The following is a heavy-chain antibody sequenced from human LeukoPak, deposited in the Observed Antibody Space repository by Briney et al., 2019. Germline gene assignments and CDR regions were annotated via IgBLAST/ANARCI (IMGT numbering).Heavy chain of an antibody. CDR3: ARGKAVAGTFSWFDP. CDR1: GFTFSTYW. CDR2: LNSDGSST. Sequence: GGSLRLSCAASGFTFSTYWMHWVRQAPGKGLVWVSRLNSDGSSTTYADSVKGRFTISRDNAKNTLYLQMNSLRAEDTAVYYCARGKAVAGTFSWFDPWGQGTLVTVSS. D-gene: IGHD6-19*01. J-gene: IGHJ5*02. V-gene: IGHV3-74*01.